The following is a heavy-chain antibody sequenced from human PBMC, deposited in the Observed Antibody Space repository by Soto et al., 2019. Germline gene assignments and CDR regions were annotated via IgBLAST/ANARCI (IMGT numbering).Heavy chain of an antibody. J-gene: IGHJ6*03. CDR2: MNPNSADT. CDR3: ARGGFLEPHMDV. Sequence: QVQLVQSGAEVKKPGASVKVSCKASGYSFTSYDMNWVRQVPGQGPEWMGWMNPNSADTGYAQKFQGRMTMSRDMSTRTMYMELSGLTSEDTAVYYCARGGFLEPHMDVWGRGTTVTDSS. CDR1: GYSFTSYD. V-gene: IGHV1-8*01.